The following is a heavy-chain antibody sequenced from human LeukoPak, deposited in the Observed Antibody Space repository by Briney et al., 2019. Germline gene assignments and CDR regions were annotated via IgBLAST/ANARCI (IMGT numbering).Heavy chain of an antibody. D-gene: IGHD3-10*01. CDR1: GGTFSSYA. Sequence: SVKVSCKASGGTFSSYAISWVRQAPGQGLEWMGGIIPIFGTANYAQKFQGRVTITADESTSTAYMELGSLRSEDTAVYYCARPEHYGSGSYYSPFDYWGQGTLVTVSS. J-gene: IGHJ4*02. CDR3: ARPEHYGSGSYYSPFDY. V-gene: IGHV1-69*13. CDR2: IIPIFGTA.